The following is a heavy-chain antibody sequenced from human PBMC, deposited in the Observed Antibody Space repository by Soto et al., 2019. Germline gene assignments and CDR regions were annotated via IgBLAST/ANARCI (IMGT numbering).Heavy chain of an antibody. V-gene: IGHV1-69*01. CDR3: ARDGVDVSRTTVRHGALDI. Sequence: QVQLVQSGAEVKKPGSSVKVSCKASGGSFNTYGISWVRQAPGQGLEWMGGFLPVFTTAKYAQKFQGRVSITADDSTYTGYMERSSLRSEDTAVYFCARDGVDVSRTTVRHGALDIWGQGTVVTVSS. CDR1: GGSFNTYG. J-gene: IGHJ3*02. CDR2: FLPVFTTA. D-gene: IGHD4-17*01.